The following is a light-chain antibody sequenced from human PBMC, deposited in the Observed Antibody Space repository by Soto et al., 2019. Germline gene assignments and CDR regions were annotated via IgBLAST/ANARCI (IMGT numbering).Light chain of an antibody. Sequence: EILLTQSPDTLSLSPGERATLSCRASQSVSSSYLAWYQQKPGQAPRLLIYGASTRATGIPARFSGSGSGTDFTLTISSLEPEDFAVYYCQQYGSSPFTFGQGTRLEI. V-gene: IGKV3-20*01. J-gene: IGKJ5*01. CDR1: QSVSSSY. CDR2: GAS. CDR3: QQYGSSPFT.